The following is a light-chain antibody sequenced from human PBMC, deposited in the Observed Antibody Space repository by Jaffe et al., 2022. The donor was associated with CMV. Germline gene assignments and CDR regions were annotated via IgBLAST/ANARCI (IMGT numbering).Light chain of an antibody. J-gene: IGKJ2*01. CDR2: GAS. V-gene: IGKV1-39*01. Sequence: DTHMTQSPSSLSASVGDRVTITCRASQTITSSLNWYQQRPGRAPRLLIYGASTLQSGVPSRFSGSGSGTDFTLTITSLQPEDSATYYCQHRGTFGQGTDLEI. CDR1: QTITSS. CDR3: QHRGT.